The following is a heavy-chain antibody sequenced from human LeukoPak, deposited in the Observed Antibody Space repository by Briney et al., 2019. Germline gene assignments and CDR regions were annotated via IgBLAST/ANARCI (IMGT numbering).Heavy chain of an antibody. J-gene: IGHJ4*02. Sequence: GWSLRLSCAASGFTFSSYAMSWVRQAPGKGLEWVSAISGSGGSTYYADSVKGRFTISRDNSKNTLYLQMNSLRAEDTAVYYCAKGGKTIMCPTSCYDYWGQGTLVTVSS. CDR3: AKGGKTIMCPTSCYDY. V-gene: IGHV3-23*01. D-gene: IGHD2-2*01. CDR1: GFTFSSYA. CDR2: ISGSGGST.